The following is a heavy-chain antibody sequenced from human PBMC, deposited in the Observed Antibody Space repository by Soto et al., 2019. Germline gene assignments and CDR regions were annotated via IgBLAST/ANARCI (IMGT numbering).Heavy chain of an antibody. CDR2: IYYSGST. CDR1: AGSTRRGANH. CDR3: ARTPAH. Sequence: SENLSLTWTVSAGSTRRGANHLSWIRQHPGKGLEWIGYIYYSGSTYYNPSLKSRVTISVDTSKNQFSLKLSSVTAADTAVYYCARTPAHWGQGTLVPVSS. V-gene: IGHV4-31*02. D-gene: IGHD2-15*01. J-gene: IGHJ4*02.